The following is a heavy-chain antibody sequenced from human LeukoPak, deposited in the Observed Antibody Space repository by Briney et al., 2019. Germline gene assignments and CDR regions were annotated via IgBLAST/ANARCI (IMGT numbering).Heavy chain of an antibody. J-gene: IGHJ5*02. V-gene: IGHV3-9*01. D-gene: IGHD6-19*01. CDR3: AKDVGRSSGWYVPWFDP. Sequence: GRSLRLSCAASGFTFDDYAMHWVRQAPGKGLEWVSGISWNSGSIGYADSVKGRFTISRDNAKNSLYLQMNSLRAEDTALYYCAKDVGRSSGWYVPWFDPWGQGTLVTVSS. CDR2: ISWNSGSI. CDR1: GFTFDDYA.